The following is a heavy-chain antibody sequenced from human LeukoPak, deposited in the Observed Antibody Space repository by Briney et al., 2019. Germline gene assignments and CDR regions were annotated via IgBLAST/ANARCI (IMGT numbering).Heavy chain of an antibody. V-gene: IGHV3-7*01. Sequence: GGSLRLSCAAPGFSFSSNWMGWVRQAPGKGLEWVAHIKRDGSQKYYLDSVKGRFTTSRDNAKNSLYLQMNSLRVEDTAVYYCARLGLEVGGPNWFDPWGQGTLVTVSS. CDR1: GFSFSSNW. D-gene: IGHD1-1*01. J-gene: IGHJ5*02. CDR2: IKRDGSQK. CDR3: ARLGLEVGGPNWFDP.